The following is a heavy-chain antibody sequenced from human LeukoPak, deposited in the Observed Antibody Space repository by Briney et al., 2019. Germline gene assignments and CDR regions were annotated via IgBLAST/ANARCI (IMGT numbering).Heavy chain of an antibody. J-gene: IGHJ4*02. V-gene: IGHV3-43*01. CDR2: ITHDGGYV. CDR3: AREKRRLVDF. Sequence: WGSLRLSCAAYGFTFSEYAMHWIRQAPGKGLERVSLITHDGGYVVYDDSVRGRFTISRDNSRNSLYLQMDSLRTEDTALYYCAREKRRLVDFWGQGTLVTVSS. D-gene: IGHD6-25*01. CDR1: GFTFSEYA.